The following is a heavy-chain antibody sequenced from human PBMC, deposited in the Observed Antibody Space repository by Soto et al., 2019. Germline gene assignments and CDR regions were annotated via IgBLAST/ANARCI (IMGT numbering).Heavy chain of an antibody. CDR2: IYYSGST. CDR3: ARACSGGSCYGDWFDP. J-gene: IGHJ5*02. CDR1: GGSISSYY. D-gene: IGHD2-15*01. Sequence: QVQLQESGPGLVKPSETLSLTCTVSGGSISSYYWSWIRQPPGKGLEWIGYIYYSGSTNYNPSLKSRVTISVDTSKNQFSLKLSSVTAADTAVYYCARACSGGSCYGDWFDPWGQGTLVTVSS. V-gene: IGHV4-59*01.